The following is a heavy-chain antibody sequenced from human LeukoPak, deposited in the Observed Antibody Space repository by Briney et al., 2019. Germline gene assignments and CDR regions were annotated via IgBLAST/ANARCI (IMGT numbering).Heavy chain of an antibody. CDR1: GFTFSNYW. V-gene: IGHV3-7*04. Sequence: GGSLTLSCAASGFTFSNYWMTWVRQAPGKGLEWVANIKQDGSEKYYVDSVKGRFTISRDNAKNSLYLQMNSLRAEDTAVYYCARAYSYVPYWDQGTLVSVSS. CDR3: ARAYSYVPY. CDR2: IKQDGSEK. J-gene: IGHJ4*02. D-gene: IGHD5-18*01.